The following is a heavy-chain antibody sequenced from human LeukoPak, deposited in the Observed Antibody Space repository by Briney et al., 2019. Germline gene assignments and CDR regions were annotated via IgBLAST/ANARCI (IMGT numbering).Heavy chain of an antibody. CDR1: GGSISSDQ. J-gene: IGHJ4*02. Sequence: SETLSLTCTVSGGSISSDQWSWIRQPPGKGLEWIGEINHSGSTNYNPSLKSRVTISVDTSKNQFSLKLSSVTAADTAVYYCARATMVRGVGYWGQGTLVTVSS. CDR3: ARATMVRGVGY. V-gene: IGHV4-34*01. D-gene: IGHD3-10*01. CDR2: INHSGST.